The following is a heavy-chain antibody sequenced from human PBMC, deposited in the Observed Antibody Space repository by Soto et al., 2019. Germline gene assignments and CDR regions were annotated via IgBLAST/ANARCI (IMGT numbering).Heavy chain of an antibody. CDR2: INPNSGGT. J-gene: IGHJ5*02. Sequence: ASVKLYCKASGYTFTGYYMHWVRQAPGQGLEWMGWINPNSGGTNYAQKFQGRVTMTRDTSISTAYMELSRLRSDDTAVYYCARVLAVNWFDPWGQGTLVTVSS. V-gene: IGHV1-2*02. D-gene: IGHD3-3*02. CDR1: GYTFTGYY. CDR3: ARVLAVNWFDP.